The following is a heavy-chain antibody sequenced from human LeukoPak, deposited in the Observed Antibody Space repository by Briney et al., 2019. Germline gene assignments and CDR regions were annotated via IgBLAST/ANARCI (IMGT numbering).Heavy chain of an antibody. V-gene: IGHV3-48*02. Sequence: GGSLRLSCAASGFTFSIYSTNWVRQAPGKGLEWVSFVSSSSSSTYYADSVKGRFTVSRDNAKNSLYLQMNSLRDEDTAVYYCARNPGGIGDYWGQGTLVTVSS. CDR1: GFTFSIYS. D-gene: IGHD4-23*01. J-gene: IGHJ4*02. CDR3: ARNPGGIGDY. CDR2: VSSSSSST.